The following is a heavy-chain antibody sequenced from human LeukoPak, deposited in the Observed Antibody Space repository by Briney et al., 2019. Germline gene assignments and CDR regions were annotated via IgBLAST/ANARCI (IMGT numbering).Heavy chain of an antibody. CDR1: GGSINSDYW. V-gene: IGHV4-31*11. CDR2: VFHSGST. D-gene: IGHD3-3*01. CDR3: ARGISGAQYFPQ. J-gene: IGHJ1*01. Sequence: SETLSLTCVVSGGSINSDYWWSWIRQPPGKGLEWIGYVFHSGSTYYNPSLKSRLLISVDTSKNQFSLKLSSVTAADTAVYYCARGISGAQYFPQWGQGTLVTVSS.